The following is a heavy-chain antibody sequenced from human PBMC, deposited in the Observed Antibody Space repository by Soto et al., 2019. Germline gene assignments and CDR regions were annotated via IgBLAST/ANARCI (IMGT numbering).Heavy chain of an antibody. CDR3: AREPDRGVAGSPFDY. V-gene: IGHV6-1*01. J-gene: IGHJ4*02. CDR1: GDSVSSNTAS. D-gene: IGHD6-19*01. CDR2: TYFRSKWYN. Sequence: PSQTLSLPCAISGDSVSSNTASWNWIRQSPSRGLEWLGRTYFRSKWYNDYAVSVKSRIIINPDTSNNQFSLQLNSATPEDTAVYYCAREPDRGVAGSPFDYWGQGTLVTVSS.